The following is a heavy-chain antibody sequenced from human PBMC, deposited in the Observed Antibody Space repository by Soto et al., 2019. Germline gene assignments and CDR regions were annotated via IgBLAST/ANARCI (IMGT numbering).Heavy chain of an antibody. Sequence: EVQLVESGGGLVQPGGSLRLSCVASGSTFSTYSMNWVRQAPGKGLEWFSYISSSSSTIWYADSVKGRFTISRDNAKNSLYLQMNSLRAEDTAVYYCARTPLRGDYDRGRWYFDYWGQGTLVTVSS. D-gene: IGHD4-17*01. CDR1: GSTFSTYS. CDR3: ARTPLRGDYDRGRWYFDY. V-gene: IGHV3-48*01. CDR2: ISSSSSTI. J-gene: IGHJ4*02.